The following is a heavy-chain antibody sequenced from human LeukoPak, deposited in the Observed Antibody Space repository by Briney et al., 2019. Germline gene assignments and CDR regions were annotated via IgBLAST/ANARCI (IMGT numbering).Heavy chain of an antibody. J-gene: IGHJ4*02. CDR1: GYSFTSYW. Sequence: GSLTISCKGSGYSFTSYWIGWVRQMPGKGLEWMGIIYPGDSDTRYSPSFQGQVTISADKSISTAYLQWSSLKASDTAMYYCARLRYSSGWIPFDYWGQGTLVTVSS. D-gene: IGHD6-19*01. CDR3: ARLRYSSGWIPFDY. CDR2: IYPGDSDT. V-gene: IGHV5-51*01.